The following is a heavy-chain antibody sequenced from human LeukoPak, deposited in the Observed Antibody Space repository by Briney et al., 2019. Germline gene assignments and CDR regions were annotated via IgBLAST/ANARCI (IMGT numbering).Heavy chain of an antibody. CDR1: GGSMSPYY. J-gene: IGHJ5*02. CDR3: ARHGDFWGGRSWFDP. Sequence: SETLSLTCTISGGSMSPYYWSWIRQPPGKGLEWIGYFYTRGTTHYNPSLKSRVTMSVDTSNNQFLLNLSSVTAADTAVYYCARHGDFWGGRSWFDPWGQGTLVTVSS. D-gene: IGHD3-3*01. CDR2: FYTRGTT. V-gene: IGHV4-4*09.